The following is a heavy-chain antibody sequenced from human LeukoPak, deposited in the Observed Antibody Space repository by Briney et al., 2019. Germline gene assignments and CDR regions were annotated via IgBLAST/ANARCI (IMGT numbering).Heavy chain of an antibody. CDR1: GFTFDDYA. D-gene: IGHD3-9*01. Sequence: GGSLRLSCAASGFTFDDYAMHWVRQAPGKGLEWVSGISWNSGSIGYADSVKGRFTISRDNAKNSLYLQMNSLRAEDTAVYYCAKGRRRDDVLTGSSSDWGQGTLVTVSS. CDR2: ISWNSGSI. CDR3: AKGRRRDDVLTGSSSD. J-gene: IGHJ4*02. V-gene: IGHV3-9*01.